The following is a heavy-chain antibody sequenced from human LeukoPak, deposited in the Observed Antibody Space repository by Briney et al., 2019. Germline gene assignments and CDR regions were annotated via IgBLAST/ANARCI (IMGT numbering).Heavy chain of an antibody. CDR1: GGSFSDYY. Sequence: SETLSLTCAVYGGSFSDYYWSWIRQPPGKGLEWIGEINHSGSTNYNPSLKSRVTISVDTSKNQFSLKLSSVTAADTAVYYCATSITMVRGVITAFDYWGQGTLVTVSS. CDR2: INHSGST. D-gene: IGHD3-10*01. V-gene: IGHV4-34*01. J-gene: IGHJ4*02. CDR3: ATSITMVRGVITAFDY.